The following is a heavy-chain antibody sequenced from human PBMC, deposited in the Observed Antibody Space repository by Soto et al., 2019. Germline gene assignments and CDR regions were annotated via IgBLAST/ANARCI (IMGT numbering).Heavy chain of an antibody. J-gene: IGHJ4*02. CDR1: GYTFTGYY. Sequence: RASVKVSCKASGYTFTGYYMHWVRQAPGQGLEWMGWINPNSGGTNYAQKFQGWVTMTRDTSISTAYMELSRLRSDDTAVYYCARDRAGYCSGGSCYSFIYWGQGTLVTVSS. CDR3: ARDRAGYCSGGSCYSFIY. D-gene: IGHD2-15*01. V-gene: IGHV1-2*04. CDR2: INPNSGGT.